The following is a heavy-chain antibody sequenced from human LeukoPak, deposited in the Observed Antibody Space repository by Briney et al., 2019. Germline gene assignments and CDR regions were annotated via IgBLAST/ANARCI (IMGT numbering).Heavy chain of an antibody. CDR3: ARSRDLFDY. D-gene: IGHD5-24*01. CDR2: INPGGGGT. Sequence: ASVKVSFKTSGYTFTSYYIHWVRQAPGQGLEWMGIINPGGGGTIYAQKFQGRVTMTRDTSTSTVYMQLSSLTSEDTALYYCARSRDLFDYWGQGTLVTVSA. J-gene: IGHJ4*02. CDR1: GYTFTSYY. V-gene: IGHV1-46*01.